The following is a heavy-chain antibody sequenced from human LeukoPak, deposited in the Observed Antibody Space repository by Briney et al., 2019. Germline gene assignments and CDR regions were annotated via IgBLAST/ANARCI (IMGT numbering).Heavy chain of an antibody. CDR3: AREVVAASVNWFDP. V-gene: IGHV4-59*01. D-gene: IGHD2-15*01. CDR1: GGSISSYY. Sequence: SETLSLTCTVSGGSISSYYWSWIRQPPGKGLEWIGYIYYSGSTNYNPSLKSRVTISVDTSKNQFTLKLSSVTAADTAVYYCAREVVAASVNWFDPWGQGTLVTVSS. J-gene: IGHJ5*02. CDR2: IYYSGST.